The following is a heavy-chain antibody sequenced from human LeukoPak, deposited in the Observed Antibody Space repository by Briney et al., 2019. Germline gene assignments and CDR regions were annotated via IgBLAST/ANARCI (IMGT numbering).Heavy chain of an antibody. V-gene: IGHV4-39*01. CDR1: GGSISSSSYY. D-gene: IGHD3-22*01. J-gene: IGHJ3*02. CDR2: IYYSEST. Sequence: SETLSLTCTVSGGSISSSSYYWGWIRQPPGKGLEWIGSIYYSESTNYNPSLKSRVTISVDTDKNQFSLEVSSVTAAATDLYYCARQYDSSHDAFDIWGQGTMVTVSS. CDR3: ARQYDSSHDAFDI.